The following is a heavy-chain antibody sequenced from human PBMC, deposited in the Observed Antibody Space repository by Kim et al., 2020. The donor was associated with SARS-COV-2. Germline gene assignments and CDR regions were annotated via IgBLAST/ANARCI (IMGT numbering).Heavy chain of an antibody. Sequence: SGPTLVNPTQTLTLTCTFSGFSLSTSGMCVSWIRQPPGKALEWLALIDWDDDKYYSTSLKTRLTISKDTSKNQVVLTMTNMDPVDTATYYCARTNSGFYSGSYEMYTQDAFDIWGQGTMVTVSS. CDR3: ARTNSGFYSGSYEMYTQDAFDI. J-gene: IGHJ3*02. CDR2: IDWDDDK. V-gene: IGHV2-70*01. CDR1: GFSLSTSGMC. D-gene: IGHD1-26*01.